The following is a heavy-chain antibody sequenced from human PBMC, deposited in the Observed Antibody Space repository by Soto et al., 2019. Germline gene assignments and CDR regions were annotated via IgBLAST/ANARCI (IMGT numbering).Heavy chain of an antibody. J-gene: IGHJ6*02. CDR2: IDPSDSYT. CDR3: ARGDVLRYFDWLRDYYGMAV. Sequence: GESLKISCKGSGYSFTSYWISWVRQMPGKGLEWMGRIDPSDSYTNYSPSFQGHVTISADKSISTAYLQWSSLKASDTAMYYCARGDVLRYFDWLRDYYGMAVWGQGTTVTVSS. D-gene: IGHD3-9*01. CDR1: GYSFTSYW. V-gene: IGHV5-10-1*01.